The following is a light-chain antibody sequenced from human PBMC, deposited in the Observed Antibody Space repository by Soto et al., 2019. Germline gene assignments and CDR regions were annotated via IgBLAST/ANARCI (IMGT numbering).Light chain of an antibody. CDR2: DAS. Sequence: EIVFTQSPATLPLSPGERATLSCMASQSVSNFLAWYLQRPGQAPRLLIFDASKRAAGVPARFSGSGSGTDFTLTISILEPEDFAVYYCQQRSSWPITFGQGTRLEIK. V-gene: IGKV3-11*01. CDR3: QQRSSWPIT. J-gene: IGKJ5*01. CDR1: QSVSNF.